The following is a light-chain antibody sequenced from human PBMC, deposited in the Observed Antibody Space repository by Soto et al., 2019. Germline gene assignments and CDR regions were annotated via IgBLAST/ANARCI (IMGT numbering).Light chain of an antibody. CDR2: DAS. Sequence: EMVLTQSPATLSLSPGERATLSCRATQSVISYLALYQQQPGQAPRLLIYDASNRATGIPARFSGSGSGTDFTLTISSLEHDDFAVYYWQQRSNWPPLTFGGGTKVEIK. CDR1: QSVISY. CDR3: QQRSNWPPLT. J-gene: IGKJ4*01. V-gene: IGKV3-11*01.